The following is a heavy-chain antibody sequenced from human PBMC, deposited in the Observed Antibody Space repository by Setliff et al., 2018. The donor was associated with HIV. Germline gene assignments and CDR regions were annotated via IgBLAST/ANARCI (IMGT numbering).Heavy chain of an antibody. Sequence: GGSLRLSCAASGFTLSDHYMDWVRQAPGKGPEWFGRIRPKGKSSTTEYAASVKGRFTMPRDDSKNSLYLQMNSLKTEDTAVYYCTRHVDSGTYMDVWGRGTTVTVSS. CDR1: GFTLSDHY. J-gene: IGHJ6*03. D-gene: IGHD5-18*01. CDR3: TRHVDSGTYMDV. CDR2: IRPKGKSSTT. V-gene: IGHV3-72*01.